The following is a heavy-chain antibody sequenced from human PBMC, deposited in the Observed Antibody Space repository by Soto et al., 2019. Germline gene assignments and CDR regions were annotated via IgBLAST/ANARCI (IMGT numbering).Heavy chain of an antibody. CDR2: KYPGDSET. D-gene: IGHD6-13*01. V-gene: IGHV5-51*01. J-gene: IGHJ4*02. Sequence: GESLKISFHCSRYTFSNFWISWVRQLLGKGNESMGIKYPGDSETRYSPSFHGKVTISADRSVGTAYLQWSCLEASDSALYFCARSPRSSPYFDYWGQGPLGTVSS. CDR3: ARSPRSSPYFDY. CDR1: RYTFSNFW.